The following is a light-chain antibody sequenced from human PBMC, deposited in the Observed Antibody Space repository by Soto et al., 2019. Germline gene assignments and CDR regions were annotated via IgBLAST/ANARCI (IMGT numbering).Light chain of an antibody. J-gene: IGLJ1*01. V-gene: IGLV2-14*01. CDR3: SCYTSSSTLPYV. CDR2: DVS. Sequence: QSALTQPASVSGSPGQSITISCTGTSSDVGGYNYVSWYQQHPGKAPKLMIYDVSNRPSGVSNRFSGSKSGNTASLTISGLQAEAEADYYCSCYTSSSTLPYVFGTGTKLTVL. CDR1: SSDVGGYNY.